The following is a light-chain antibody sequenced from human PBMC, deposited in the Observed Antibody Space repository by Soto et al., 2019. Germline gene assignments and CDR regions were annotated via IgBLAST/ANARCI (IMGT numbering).Light chain of an antibody. V-gene: IGLV2-23*02. CDR2: EVS. CDR3: CSYAGSSTYV. J-gene: IGLJ1*01. CDR1: SSDVGSYNL. Sequence: QSALTQPASVSGSPGQSITISCTGTSSDVGSYNLVSWYQQHPGKAPKVMIYEVSKRPSRVPNRFSGSKSGNTASLTISGLQAEDEADYYCCSYAGSSTYVFGTGTKVTVL.